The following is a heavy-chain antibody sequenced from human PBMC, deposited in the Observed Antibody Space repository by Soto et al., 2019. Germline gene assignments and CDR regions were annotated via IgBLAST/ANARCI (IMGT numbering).Heavy chain of an antibody. V-gene: IGHV3-9*01. D-gene: IGHD5-18*01. CDR1: GFTFDDYA. J-gene: IGHJ4*02. Sequence: DVQLVESGGGLVQPGRSLRLSCAASGFTFDDYAMHWVRQAPGKGLEWVSGISWNSGSIGYADSVKGRFTISRDNAKNSLYLQMNSLRAEDTALYYCAKASGYRYGYGTFDYWGQGTLVTVSS. CDR2: ISWNSGSI. CDR3: AKASGYRYGYGTFDY.